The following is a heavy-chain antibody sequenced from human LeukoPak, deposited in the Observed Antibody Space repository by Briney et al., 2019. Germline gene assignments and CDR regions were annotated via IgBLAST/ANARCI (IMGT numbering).Heavy chain of an antibody. V-gene: IGHV3-23*01. CDR3: AKPDNSWSFDY. CDR2: ISGGGYST. CDR1: GFTFNNYA. D-gene: IGHD6-13*01. J-gene: IGHJ4*02. Sequence: PGGSLRLSCAASGFTFNNYAMSWVRQAPGKGLEWVSAISGGGYSTYYADSVKGRFTISRDNSKNTMYLQMNSLRAEDTAVYYCAKPDNSWSFDYWGQGTLATVSS.